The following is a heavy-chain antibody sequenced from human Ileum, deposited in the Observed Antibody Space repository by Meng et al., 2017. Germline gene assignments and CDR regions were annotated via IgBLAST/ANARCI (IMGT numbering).Heavy chain of an antibody. J-gene: IGHJ4*02. CDR2: IYLAGSP. CDR1: GGSISSSFY. Sequence: PQHAPRPGLVEPSGTLSLTGAVSGGSISSSFYWSWVRQSPGKGLEWIGQIYLAGSPNYNPSLESRVTISVDKSKNQFSLRLTSVTAADTAIFYCVRHGGKYFDSWGQGTLVTVSS. D-gene: IGHD2-15*01. CDR3: VRHGGKYFDS. V-gene: IGHV4-4*02.